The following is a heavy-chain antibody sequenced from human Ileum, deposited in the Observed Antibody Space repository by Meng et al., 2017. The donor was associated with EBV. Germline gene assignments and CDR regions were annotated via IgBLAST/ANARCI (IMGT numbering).Heavy chain of an antibody. D-gene: IGHD6-19*01. J-gene: IGHJ4*02. CDR3: ARRGYSSGWYAYDY. V-gene: IGHV4-39*01. Sequence: QLRLQGSGPGLGNPSETPSLHSHCSGGSISSSDYYWGWIRQPPGKGLEWIGSLYFSGSTYSNPSLESRVTISVDTSNNQFSLKLSSVTAADTAVYYCARRGYSSGWYAYDYWGQGTLVTVSS. CDR1: GGSISSSDYY. CDR2: LYFSGST.